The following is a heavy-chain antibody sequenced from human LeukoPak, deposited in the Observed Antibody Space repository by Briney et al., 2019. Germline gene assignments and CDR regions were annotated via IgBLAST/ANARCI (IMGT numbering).Heavy chain of an antibody. D-gene: IGHD1-1*01. V-gene: IGHV3-NL1*01. CDR2: IYGGVNT. Sequence: GGSLRLSCAASGFTFSSYGMHWVRRPPGKGLEWVSVIYGGVNTVYADSVKGRFTISRDNSKNTLYLQMNSLRAEDTTVYYCAKSPKTGFLFDYWGKGTLVTVSP. CDR3: AKSPKTGFLFDY. CDR1: GFTFSSYG. J-gene: IGHJ4*02.